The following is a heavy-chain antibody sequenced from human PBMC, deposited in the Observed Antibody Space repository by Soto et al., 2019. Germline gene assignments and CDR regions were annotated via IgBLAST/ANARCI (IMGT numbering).Heavy chain of an antibody. Sequence: ASVNVSCKASGYIFTSYGISWVRQAPGQGLEWMGWISAYNGNTNYAQKLQGRVTMTTDTSTSTAYMELRSLRSDDTAVYYCARDLAPVAAAEDWFDPWGQGTLVTVSS. J-gene: IGHJ5*02. D-gene: IGHD6-13*01. CDR2: ISAYNGNT. V-gene: IGHV1-18*01. CDR1: GYIFTSYG. CDR3: ARDLAPVAAAEDWFDP.